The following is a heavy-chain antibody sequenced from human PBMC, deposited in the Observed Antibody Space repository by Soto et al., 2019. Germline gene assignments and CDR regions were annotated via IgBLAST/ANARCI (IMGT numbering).Heavy chain of an antibody. Sequence: QLQLQESGSGLVKPSQTLSLTCAVSGGSISSGGYSWSWIRQPPGKGLEWIGYIYHSGSTYYNPSRTSRVTVSVDRYKNQFSLQLSSVTAADTAVSYGASVPDYWGQGTLVTVSS. V-gene: IGHV4-30-2*01. CDR1: GGSISSGGYS. CDR3: ASVPDY. J-gene: IGHJ4*02. D-gene: IGHD2-2*01. CDR2: IYHSGST.